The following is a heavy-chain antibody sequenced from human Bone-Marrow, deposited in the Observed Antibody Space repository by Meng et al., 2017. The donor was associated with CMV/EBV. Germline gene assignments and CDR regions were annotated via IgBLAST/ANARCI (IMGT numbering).Heavy chain of an antibody. CDR3: ARGYSYGYSWYFDY. D-gene: IGHD5-18*01. Sequence: ASVKVSCKASGYTFTSYYMHWVRQAPGQGLEWMGWINPKSGGTNYAQKFQGRVTMTRDTSSSTAHMELSRLTSDDTAVYYCARGYSYGYSWYFDYWGQGTRVTVSS. CDR1: GYTFTSYY. J-gene: IGHJ4*02. V-gene: IGHV1-2*02. CDR2: INPKSGGT.